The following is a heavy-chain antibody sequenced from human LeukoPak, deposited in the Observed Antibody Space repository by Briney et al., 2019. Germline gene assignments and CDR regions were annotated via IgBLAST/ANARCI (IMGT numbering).Heavy chain of an antibody. D-gene: IGHD2-15*01. V-gene: IGHV3-53*01. CDR3: ARGGGRYCSGGSCYDGFDY. J-gene: IGHJ4*02. CDR1: GFTVSSNY. Sequence: GGSLRLSCAASGFTVSSNYMSWVRQAPGKGLEWVSVIYSGGSTYYADSVKGRFTISRDNSKNTLYLQMNSLRAEDTAVYYCARGGGRYCSGGSCYDGFDYWGQGTLVTVSS. CDR2: IYSGGST.